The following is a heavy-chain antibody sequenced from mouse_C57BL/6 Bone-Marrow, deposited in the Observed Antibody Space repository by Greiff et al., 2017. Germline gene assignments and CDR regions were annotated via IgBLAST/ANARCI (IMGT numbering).Heavy chain of an antibody. CDR2: IWTGGGT. CDR1: GFSLTSYA. CDR3: AREEPPYVPFAY. V-gene: IGHV2-9-1*01. Sequence: VQVVESGPGLVAPSQSLSITCTVSGFSLTSYAISWVRQPPGKGLEWLGVIWTGGGTNYNSALKSRLSISKDNSKSQVFLKMNSLKTDDTARYYCAREEPPYVPFAYWGQGTLVTVSA. J-gene: IGHJ3*01. D-gene: IGHD6-1*01.